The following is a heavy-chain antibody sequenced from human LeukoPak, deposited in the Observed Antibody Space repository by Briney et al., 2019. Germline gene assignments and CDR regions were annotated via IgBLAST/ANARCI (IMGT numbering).Heavy chain of an antibody. CDR1: GGSISSYY. CDR2: IYYSGST. J-gene: IGHJ6*02. CDR3: ASWGYYGMDV. V-gene: IGHV4-59*01. Sequence: SETLSLTCTVSGGSISSYYWSWIRQPPGKGLEWIGYIYYSGSTNYNPSLKSRVTISVDTSKNQFSLKLSSVTAADAAVYYCASWGYYGMDVWGQGTTVTVSS. D-gene: IGHD3-16*01.